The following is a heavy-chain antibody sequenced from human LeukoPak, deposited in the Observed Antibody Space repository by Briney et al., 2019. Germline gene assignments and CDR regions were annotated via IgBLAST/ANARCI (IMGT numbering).Heavy chain of an antibody. Sequence: GAPVKVSCKASGYTFTGHYMHWVRQAPGQGLEWMGWIYPNSGGTNYAQKFQGRVTMTRDTPISTAYMELSRLRSDDTAVYYCARVVGYGDYPFDYWGQGTLVTVSS. CDR1: GYTFTGHY. D-gene: IGHD4-17*01. J-gene: IGHJ4*02. CDR2: IYPNSGGT. CDR3: ARVVGYGDYPFDY. V-gene: IGHV1-2*02.